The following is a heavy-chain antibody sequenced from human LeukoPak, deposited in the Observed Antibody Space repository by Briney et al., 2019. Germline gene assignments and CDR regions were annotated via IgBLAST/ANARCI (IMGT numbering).Heavy chain of an antibody. J-gene: IGHJ4*02. CDR3: ARDLSDSSGYYDLGGDY. CDR1: GYTFTSYY. CDR2: VNPSGGST. Sequence: ASVKVSCKASGYTFTSYYMHWVRQAPGQGLEWMGIVNPSGGSTSYAQKFQGRVTTTRDMSTSTVYMELSSLRSEDTAVYYCARDLSDSSGYYDLGGDYWGQGTLVTVSS. D-gene: IGHD3-22*01. V-gene: IGHV1-46*01.